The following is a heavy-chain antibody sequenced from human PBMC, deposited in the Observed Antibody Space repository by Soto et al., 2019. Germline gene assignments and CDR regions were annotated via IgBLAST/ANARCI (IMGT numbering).Heavy chain of an antibody. D-gene: IGHD3-3*01. CDR2: IYPSDSDT. J-gene: IGHJ4*02. CDR3: ARGGVSTRTFDY. Sequence: GESLKISCKGSGYNSAGYWIAWVRQMPGKGLELMGIIYPSDSDTRYRPSFQGQVTISADKSISSAYLQWSSLGASDTAMYYCARGGVSTRTFDYWGQGTPVTVSS. V-gene: IGHV5-51*01. CDR1: GYNSAGYW.